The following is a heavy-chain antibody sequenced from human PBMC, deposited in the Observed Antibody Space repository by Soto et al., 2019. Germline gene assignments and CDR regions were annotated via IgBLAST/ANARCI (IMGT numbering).Heavy chain of an antibody. D-gene: IGHD3-10*01. CDR1: GFTFSSYA. CDR3: ATSPHPYYYGSGSNNWFDP. V-gene: IGHV3-23*01. CDR2: ISGSGGST. Sequence: TGGSLRLSCAASGFTFSSYAMSWVRQAPGKGLEWVSAISGSGGSTYYADSVKGRFTISRDNSKNTLYLQMNSLRAEDTAVYYCATSPHPYYYGSGSNNWFDPWGQGTLVTVSS. J-gene: IGHJ5*02.